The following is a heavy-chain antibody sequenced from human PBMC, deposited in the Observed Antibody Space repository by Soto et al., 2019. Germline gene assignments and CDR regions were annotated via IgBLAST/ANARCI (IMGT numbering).Heavy chain of an antibody. J-gene: IGHJ6*02. V-gene: IGHV4-31*03. CDR1: GCSLTASGFQ. Sequence: NPLEALSPPLTFSGCSLTASGFQWWGVRHRPREGPGGIGYIYYSGSTYYNPSLKRRVTISVDTPKNQFSLKLSSVTAADTAVYYCARDFQDIVVVPAAMEVGYGMDVWGQGTTVTVSS. CDR3: ARDFQDIVVVPAAMEVGYGMDV. CDR2: IYYSGST. D-gene: IGHD2-2*01.